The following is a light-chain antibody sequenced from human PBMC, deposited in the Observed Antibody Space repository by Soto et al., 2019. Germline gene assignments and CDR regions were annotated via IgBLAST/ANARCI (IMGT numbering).Light chain of an antibody. Sequence: EMVLTQAPGTLSLSPGERATLSCRASQSVSSSYLAWYQQKPGQAPRLLIYGASTRATGIPDRFSGSGSGTDFTLTISRLEPEDFAVYYCQQYGDSPITIGQGTRLEIK. CDR3: QQYGDSPIT. J-gene: IGKJ5*01. CDR1: QSVSSSY. CDR2: GAS. V-gene: IGKV3-20*01.